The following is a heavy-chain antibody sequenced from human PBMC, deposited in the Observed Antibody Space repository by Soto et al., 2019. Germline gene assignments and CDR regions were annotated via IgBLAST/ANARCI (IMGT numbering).Heavy chain of an antibody. Sequence: QPGGSLRLSCAASGFTFSSYDMHWVRQATGKGLEWVSAIGTAGDTYYPGSVKGRFAISRENAKNSLYLQMNSLRAGDTAVYYCARAKGCSSTSCPNYYYYGMDVWGQGTTVTVSS. CDR1: GFTFSSYD. D-gene: IGHD2-2*01. CDR2: IGTAGDT. J-gene: IGHJ6*02. V-gene: IGHV3-13*01. CDR3: ARAKGCSSTSCPNYYYYGMDV.